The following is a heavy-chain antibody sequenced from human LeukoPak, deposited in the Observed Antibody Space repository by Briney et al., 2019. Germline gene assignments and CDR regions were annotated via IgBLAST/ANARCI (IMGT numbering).Heavy chain of an antibody. CDR2: IIPIFGTA. CDR3: ASGLRFLPLVNYLDY. D-gene: IGHD3-3*01. V-gene: IGHV1-69*13. Sequence: ASVKVSCKASGGTFSSYAISWVRQAPGQGLEWMGGIIPIFGTANYAQKFQGRVTITADESTSTAYMELSSLRSEDTAVYYCASGLRFLPLVNYLDYWGQGTLVTVSS. CDR1: GGTFSSYA. J-gene: IGHJ4*02.